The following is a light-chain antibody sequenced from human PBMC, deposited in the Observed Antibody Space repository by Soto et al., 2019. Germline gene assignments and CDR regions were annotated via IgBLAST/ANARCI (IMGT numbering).Light chain of an antibody. Sequence: DIQVSQSPSTLAASAGDRVTITCRASQRINNCLAWYQQKPGKAPKLLISGASSLQSGVPSRFSGSASGTEFTLTISSLQPDDIATYYCQQCHRYLTFGQGTKVDIK. J-gene: IGKJ1*01. CDR3: QQCHRYLT. V-gene: IGKV1-5*01. CDR2: GAS. CDR1: QRINNC.